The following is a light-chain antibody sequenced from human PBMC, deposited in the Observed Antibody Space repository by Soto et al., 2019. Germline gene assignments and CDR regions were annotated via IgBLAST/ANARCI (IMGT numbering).Light chain of an antibody. V-gene: IGKV3-15*01. Sequence: EIVMTQSQSTLSVSTGERATLSCRASQSVSSNLAWYQQKPGQAPSLLIYGASTRATGIPARFSVSGSGTEFTLTISSRQSEAFAVYYCQQYNNWWTLGQGTKVEIK. CDR3: QQYNNWWT. J-gene: IGKJ1*01. CDR1: QSVSSN. CDR2: GAS.